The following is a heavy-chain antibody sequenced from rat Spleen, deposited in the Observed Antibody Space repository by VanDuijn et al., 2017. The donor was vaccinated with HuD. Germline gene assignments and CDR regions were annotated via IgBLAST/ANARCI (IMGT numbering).Heavy chain of an antibody. CDR2: ISTGAGNT. D-gene: IGHD1-12*03. CDR1: GFTFSDYY. J-gene: IGHJ2*01. V-gene: IGHV5-25*01. Sequence: EVQLVESGGGLVQPGRSLKLSCAASGFTFSDYYMAWVRQAPKKGLEWVASISTGAGNTYYRDSVKGRFTFSRDNAKTTLYLQMDSLRSEDTATYYCARTYYYDGYYYFDYWGQGVMVTVSS. CDR3: ARTYYYDGYYYFDY.